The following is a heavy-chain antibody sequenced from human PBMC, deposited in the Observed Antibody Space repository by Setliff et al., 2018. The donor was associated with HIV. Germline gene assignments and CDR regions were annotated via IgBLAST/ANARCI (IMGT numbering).Heavy chain of an antibody. D-gene: IGHD3-22*01. CDR2: IHHTGRT. CDR1: GYSISSDYY. Sequence: PSETLSLTCAVSGYSISSDYYWGWIRQPPGKGLEWIGSIHHTGRTYYNPSLKSRITISLDTSKNQYSLNLTSVTAADTAVYYCASRIYYYDSNNFLREEGFDPWGQGTLVTVSS. J-gene: IGHJ5*02. CDR3: ASRIYYYDSNNFLREEGFDP. V-gene: IGHV4-38-2*01.